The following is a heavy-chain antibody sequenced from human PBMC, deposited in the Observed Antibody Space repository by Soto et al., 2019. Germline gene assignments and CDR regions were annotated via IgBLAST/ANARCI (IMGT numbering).Heavy chain of an antibody. CDR3: ARDLGRGYCSGGSCSHPYWFDP. CDR2: IYTSGST. D-gene: IGHD2-15*01. Sequence: SETLSLTCTVSGGSISSYYWSWIRQPAGKGLEWIGRIYTSGSTNYNPSLKSRVTMSVDTSKNQFSLKLSSVTAADTAVYYCARDLGRGYCSGGSCSHPYWFDPWGQGTLVTVSS. V-gene: IGHV4-4*07. CDR1: GGSISSYY. J-gene: IGHJ5*02.